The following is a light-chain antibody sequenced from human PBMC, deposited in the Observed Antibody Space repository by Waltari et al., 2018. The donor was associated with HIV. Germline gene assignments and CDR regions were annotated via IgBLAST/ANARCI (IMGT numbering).Light chain of an antibody. CDR2: LGS. J-gene: IGKJ2*01. V-gene: IGKV2-28*01. Sequence: DVLMTQSPLLLPVTPGEPASISCRSSQTVLHTNGYNYLNWYLQKPGQSPQLLIYLGSNRASGVPDRFSGSGSDTDFTLKISRVEAEDVGVYYCMQALQTAVYTFGQGTKLEIK. CDR1: QTVLHTNGYNY. CDR3: MQALQTAVYT.